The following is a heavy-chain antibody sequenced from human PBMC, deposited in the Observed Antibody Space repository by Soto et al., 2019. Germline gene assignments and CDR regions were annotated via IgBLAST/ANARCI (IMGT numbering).Heavy chain of an antibody. Sequence: QVQLVQSGAEVKKPGASVKVSCKVSGYSLSEFSLHWVRQAPGKGLEWMGGFDPENGETTYAQKFEGRLTMTEDTSAETAYMELRRLRFADTAMYYCVRVKRQGGTWHNSYCMDVWGQGTTVTVSS. CDR1: GYSLSEFS. CDR2: FDPENGET. D-gene: IGHD1-1*01. V-gene: IGHV1-24*01. CDR3: VRVKRQGGTWHNSYCMDV. J-gene: IGHJ6*02.